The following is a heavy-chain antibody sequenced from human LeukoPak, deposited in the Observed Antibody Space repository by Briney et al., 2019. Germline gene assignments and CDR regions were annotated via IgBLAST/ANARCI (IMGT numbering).Heavy chain of an antibody. D-gene: IGHD1-26*01. CDR3: ASDSRMVGATGSMDF. J-gene: IGHJ4*02. V-gene: IGHV3-7*01. CDR1: GFTFSSYA. Sequence: GGSLRLSCAASGFTFSSYAMSWVRQAPGKGLEWVANIKQDGNEKYYVDSVKGRFTISRDNAENSLYLQMNSLRAEDSAVYYCASDSRMVGATGSMDFWGQGTLVTVSS. CDR2: IKQDGNEK.